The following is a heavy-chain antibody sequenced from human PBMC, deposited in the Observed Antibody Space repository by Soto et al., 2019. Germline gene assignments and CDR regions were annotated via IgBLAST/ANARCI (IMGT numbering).Heavy chain of an antibody. D-gene: IGHD6-19*01. CDR2: IIPILGTA. Sequence: HVQLVQSGAEVKKPGSSLKVSCKASGGTFSSYAISWVRQAPGQGLEWMGGIIPILGTANYAQKFEGRVTITADQSPITAYMELSSLRSEDTAVYHCARGGEQCLGQEWFYPWGQGTMVTVSS. V-gene: IGHV1-69*12. J-gene: IGHJ5*02. CDR1: GGTFSSYA. CDR3: ARGGEQCLGQEWFYP.